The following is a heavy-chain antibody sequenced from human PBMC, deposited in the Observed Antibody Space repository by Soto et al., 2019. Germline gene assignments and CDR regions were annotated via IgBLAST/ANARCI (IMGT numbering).Heavy chain of an antibody. CDR3: VRTSLVVAAATREDY. CDR2: INSDGSST. J-gene: IGHJ4*02. Sequence: EVQLVESGGGLVQPGESLRLSCAASGFTFSSYWMHWVRQAPGKGLVWVSRINSDGSSTSYAGSGEGRFTISRDNAKNTLYLQMNSLRAEDTAVYYCVRTSLVVAAATREDYWGQGTLVTVSS. V-gene: IGHV3-74*01. D-gene: IGHD2-15*01. CDR1: GFTFSSYW.